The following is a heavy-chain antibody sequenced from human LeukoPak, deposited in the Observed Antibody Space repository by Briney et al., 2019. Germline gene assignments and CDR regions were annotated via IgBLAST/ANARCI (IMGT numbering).Heavy chain of an antibody. CDR3: ASIITGDFWSGYSYYFDY. CDR2: GYYSGNT. Sequence: PSETLSLTCTVSGGSISSSSYYWGWIRQPPGKGLEWIGSGYYSGNTYYNPSLKSRVTISVDTSKNQFSLKLSSVTAADTAVYYCASIITGDFWSGYSYYFDYWGQGTLVTVSS. V-gene: IGHV4-39*01. J-gene: IGHJ4*02. CDR1: GGSISSSSYY. D-gene: IGHD3-3*01.